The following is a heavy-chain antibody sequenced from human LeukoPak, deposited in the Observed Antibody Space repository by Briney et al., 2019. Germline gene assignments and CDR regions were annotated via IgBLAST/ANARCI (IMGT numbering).Heavy chain of an antibody. CDR3: ARHYYDSSGHYPPGY. CDR2: VNLQGST. D-gene: IGHD3-22*01. J-gene: IGHJ4*02. V-gene: IGHV4-4*02. CDR1: GGSISNTNW. Sequence: PSETLSLTCGVSGGSISNTNWWTWVRQPPGKGLEWIGEVNLQGSTNYNPSLKSRVTISVDTSKNQFSLKLNSVTDADTAVYYCARHYYDSSGHYPPGYWGQGTLVTVSS.